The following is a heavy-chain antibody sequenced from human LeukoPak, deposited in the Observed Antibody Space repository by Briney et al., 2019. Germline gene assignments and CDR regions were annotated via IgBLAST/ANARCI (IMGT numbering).Heavy chain of an antibody. V-gene: IGHV6-1*01. D-gene: IGHD3-10*01. CDR3: ARMVGLVSDY. CDR1: GDSVSSNSAA. Sequence: SQTLSLTCAISGDSVSSNSAAWNWIRQSPSRGLEWLGRTYYRSKWYSYYAPSVKSRITINPDTSKNQFSLQLKSGTPEDTAVYYCARMVGLVSDYWGQGTLVTVSS. CDR2: TYYRSKWYS. J-gene: IGHJ4*02.